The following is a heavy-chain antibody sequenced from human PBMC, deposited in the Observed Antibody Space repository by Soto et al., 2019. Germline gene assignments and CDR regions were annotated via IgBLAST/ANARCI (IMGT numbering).Heavy chain of an antibody. V-gene: IGHV5-51*01. CDR2: IYPGDSDT. D-gene: IGHD2-2*01. Sequence: GESLKISCKGSGYNFTSYWIGWVRQMPGKGLEWMGIIYPGDSDTRYRPSFQGQVTISADKSISTAYLQWSSLKASDTAMYYCARAGGIVVVTAATYYYYGMDGW. CDR3: ARAGGIVVVTAATYYYYGMDG. J-gene: IGHJ6*01. CDR1: GYNFTSYW.